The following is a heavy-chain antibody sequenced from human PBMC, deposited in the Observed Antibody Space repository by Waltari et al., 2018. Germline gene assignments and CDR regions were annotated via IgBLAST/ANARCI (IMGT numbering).Heavy chain of an antibody. CDR1: GGSISSSSYY. J-gene: IGHJ1*01. V-gene: IGHV4-39*07. CDR2: IYYSGST. Sequence: QLQLQESGPGLVKPSETLSLTCTVSGGSISSSSYYWGWIRQPPGKGLEWIGSIYYSGSTYYNPSLKSRVTISVDTSKNQFSLKLSSVTAADTAVYYCARAQGGGESYFQHWGQGTLVTVSS. D-gene: IGHD2-15*01. CDR3: ARAQGGGESYFQH.